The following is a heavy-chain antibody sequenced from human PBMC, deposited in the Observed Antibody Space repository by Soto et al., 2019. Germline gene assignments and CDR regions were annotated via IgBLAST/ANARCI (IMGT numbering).Heavy chain of an antibody. V-gene: IGHV4-61*08. Sequence: PLETLSLTCTVSGGSISSGDYYWSWIRQPPGKGLEWIGYIYYSGSTNYNPSLKSRVTISVDTSKNQFSLKLSSVTAANTAVYYCARNHYDFWSGPGPPYYYYYGMDVWGQGTTVTVSS. J-gene: IGHJ6*02. CDR3: ARNHYDFWSGPGPPYYYYYGMDV. D-gene: IGHD3-3*01. CDR1: GGSISSGDYY. CDR2: IYYSGST.